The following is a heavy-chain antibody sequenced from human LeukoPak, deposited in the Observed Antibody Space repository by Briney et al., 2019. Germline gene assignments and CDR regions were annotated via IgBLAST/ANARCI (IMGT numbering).Heavy chain of an antibody. Sequence: PSETLSLTCTVSGGSISSGDYYWSWIRQPPGKGLEWIGSIYNSGSTYYNPSLKSRVTISVDTSKNQCSLKLSSVTAADTAVYYCARGGQDIVVVPAAMGFDPWGQGTLVTVSS. V-gene: IGHV4-30-4*01. CDR2: IYNSGST. D-gene: IGHD2-2*01. J-gene: IGHJ5*02. CDR3: ARGGQDIVVVPAAMGFDP. CDR1: GGSISSGDYY.